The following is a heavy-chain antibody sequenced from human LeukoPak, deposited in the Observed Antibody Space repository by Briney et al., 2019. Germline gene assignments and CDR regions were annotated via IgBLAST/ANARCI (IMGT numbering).Heavy chain of an antibody. J-gene: IGHJ4*02. CDR2: IYYSGST. CDR1: GGSISSGGYY. D-gene: IGHD5-18*01. V-gene: IGHV4-31*03. Sequence: SETLSLTCTVSGGSISSGGYYWSWIRQHPGKGLEWIRYIYYSGSTYYNPSLKSRVTISVDTSKNQFSLKLSSVTAADTAVYYCARESYSYGLGYWGQGTLVTVSS. CDR3: ARESYSYGLGY.